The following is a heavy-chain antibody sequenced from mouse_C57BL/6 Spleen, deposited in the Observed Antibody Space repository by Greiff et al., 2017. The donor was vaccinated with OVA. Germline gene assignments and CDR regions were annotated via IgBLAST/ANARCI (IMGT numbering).Heavy chain of an antibody. V-gene: IGHV5-17*01. CDR2: ISSGSSTI. CDR3: AREGWGPMDY. D-gene: IGHD1-1*02. J-gene: IGHJ4*01. CDR1: GFTFSDYG. Sequence: EVKLMESGGGLVKPGGSLKLSCAASGFTFSDYGMHWVRQAPEKGLEWVAYISSGSSTIYYADTVKGRFTISRDNAKNTLFLQMTSLRSEDTAMYYCAREGWGPMDYWGQGTSVTVSS.